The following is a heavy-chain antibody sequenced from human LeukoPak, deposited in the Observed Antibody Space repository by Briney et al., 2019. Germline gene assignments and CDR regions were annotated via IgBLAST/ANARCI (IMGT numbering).Heavy chain of an antibody. D-gene: IGHD2/OR15-2a*01. Sequence: SKTLSLTCAVYGVSFSDYYWSWIRQPPGKGLEWIGEINHSGSTNYNPSLKSRVTILVDTSKNQFSLKLSSVTAADTAVYYCARGLTSMPPGGYWGQGTLVTVSS. CDR1: GVSFSDYY. V-gene: IGHV4-34*01. CDR3: ARGLTSMPPGGY. J-gene: IGHJ4*02. CDR2: INHSGST.